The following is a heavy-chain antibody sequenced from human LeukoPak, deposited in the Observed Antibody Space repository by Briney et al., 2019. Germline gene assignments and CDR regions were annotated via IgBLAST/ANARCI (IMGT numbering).Heavy chain of an antibody. J-gene: IGHJ4*02. CDR3: ARVEYSSSWYYFDY. Sequence: GGSLRLSCVASGFTFSTYGMSWVRQGPGKGLEWVSSTSSGGSYIYYTDSVKGRFTISRDNAKNSLYLQMNSLRAEDTAVYYCARVEYSSSWYYFDYWGQGALVTVSS. V-gene: IGHV3-21*01. CDR1: GFTFSTYG. D-gene: IGHD6-13*01. CDR2: TSSGGSYI.